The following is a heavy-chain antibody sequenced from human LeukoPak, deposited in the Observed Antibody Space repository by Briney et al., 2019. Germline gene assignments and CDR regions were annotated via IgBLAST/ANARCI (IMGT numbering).Heavy chain of an antibody. CDR2: ISSSSSYI. V-gene: IGHV3-21*01. CDR3: ATEAWTGTTGFDY. CDR1: GFTFSSYS. Sequence: GGSLRLSCAASGFTFSSYSMKWVRQAPGKGLEWVSSISSSSSYIYYADSVKGRFTISRDNAKNSLYLQMNSLRAEDTAVYYCATEAWTGTTGFDYWGQGTLVTVSS. D-gene: IGHD1-7*01. J-gene: IGHJ4*02.